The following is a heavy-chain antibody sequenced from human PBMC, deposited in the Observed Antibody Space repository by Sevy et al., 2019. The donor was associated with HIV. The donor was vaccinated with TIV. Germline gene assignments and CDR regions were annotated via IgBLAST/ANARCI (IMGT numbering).Heavy chain of an antibody. Sequence: GGSLRLSCSGSGFIFSDYYMSWIRQAPVRGLEWVSYISGSGITYYADSVEGRFTISRDNARNSLYLQMNSLRADDTAVYYCARDPLLGIAREVARGGYWGQGTLVTVSS. CDR3: ARDPLLGIAREVARGGY. D-gene: IGHD2-2*03. CDR2: ISGSGIT. V-gene: IGHV3-11*01. J-gene: IGHJ4*02. CDR1: GFIFSDYY.